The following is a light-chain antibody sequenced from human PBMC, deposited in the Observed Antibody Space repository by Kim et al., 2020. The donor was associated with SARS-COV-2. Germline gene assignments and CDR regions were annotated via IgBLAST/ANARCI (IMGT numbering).Light chain of an antibody. CDR3: TVWDGSLNGQV. J-gene: IGLJ3*02. Sequence: QSVLTQPPSVSGTPGQRVTISCSGSNSNIGDNSVNWYQHFPGTAPKLLFHKHNQRPSGVPDRFSASKSGTSASLAISGLQSEDEADYYCTVWDGSLNGQVFGGGTQLTVL. CDR2: KHN. CDR1: NSNIGDNS. V-gene: IGLV1-44*01.